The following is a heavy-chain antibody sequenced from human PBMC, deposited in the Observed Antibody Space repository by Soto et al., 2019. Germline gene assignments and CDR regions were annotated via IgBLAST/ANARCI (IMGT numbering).Heavy chain of an antibody. CDR3: ARHPRYCGAGNNCFLLDP. D-gene: IGHD2-15*01. J-gene: IGHJ5*02. CDR1: GASISTSGYY. CDR2: FYYRGNT. V-gene: IGHV4-39*01. Sequence: QLQLQESGPGLVKPSETLSLICTVSGASISTSGYYWGWIRQPPGKGLEWIASFYYRGNTYYNPSLKSRVTISVDTSKNQFSLKLTSVTAADTAVYYCARHPRYCGAGNNCFLLDPWGQGTLVTVSS.